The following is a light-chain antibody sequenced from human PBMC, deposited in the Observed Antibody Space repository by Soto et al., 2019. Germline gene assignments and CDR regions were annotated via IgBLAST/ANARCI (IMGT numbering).Light chain of an antibody. CDR2: EVI. CDR1: SSDVGSYNR. CDR3: LSFTNSDTYV. Sequence: QSALTQPPSVSGSPGQSVVISCTGTSSDVGSYNRVSWYQQPPGTAPKLMFYEVISRPSGVHDRFSGSKSGNTASLPISGLQPEDEADYYCLSFTNSDTYVFGTGTKVTVL. V-gene: IGLV2-18*02. J-gene: IGLJ1*01.